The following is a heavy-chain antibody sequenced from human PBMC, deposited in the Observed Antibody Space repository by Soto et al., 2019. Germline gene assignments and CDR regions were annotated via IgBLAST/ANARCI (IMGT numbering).Heavy chain of an antibody. Sequence: QVPLVQSGAEVKKPGSSVKVSCKASGGTFSSYAISWVRQAPGQGLEWMGGIIPIFGTANYAQKFQGRVTITADESTSTAYMELSSLRSEDTAVYYCASPYGGNSGPASVYYYYYGMDVWGQGTTVTVSS. J-gene: IGHJ6*02. CDR2: IIPIFGTA. CDR1: GGTFSSYA. D-gene: IGHD2-21*02. CDR3: ASPYGGNSGPASVYYYYYGMDV. V-gene: IGHV1-69*01.